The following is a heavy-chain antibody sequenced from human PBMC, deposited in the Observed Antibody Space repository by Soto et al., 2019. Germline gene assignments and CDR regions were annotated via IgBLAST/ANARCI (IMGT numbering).Heavy chain of an antibody. J-gene: IGHJ5*02. CDR3: AIGRHKTSGSNTWFDP. D-gene: IGHD3-22*01. CDR2: ISDTGGGT. V-gene: IGHV3-23*01. Sequence: PGGSLRLSCTASGVTFSTYAMNWVRQAPGKGLEWVSTISDTGGGTFYAGSVKGRFTISRDNSKNTVYLQMHSLRVDASAIYFCAIGRHKTSGSNTWFDPWGRGTLGTVSS. CDR1: GVTFSTYA.